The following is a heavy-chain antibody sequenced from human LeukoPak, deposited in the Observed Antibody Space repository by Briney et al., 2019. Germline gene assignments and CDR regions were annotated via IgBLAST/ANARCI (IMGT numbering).Heavy chain of an antibody. Sequence: GGSLRLSCAVSGLSFSTYSMNWVRQPPAKGLEWVSSMTSCCDHIFYADSVRDRLTISTDSSQNTLYLQMNSLRVEDAAVYYCAKALVTACTGVFCYPFDYWGQGTLVTVSS. J-gene: IGHJ4*02. V-gene: IGHV3-21*04. CDR1: GLSFSTYS. D-gene: IGHD2-8*02. CDR2: MTSCCDHI. CDR3: AKALVTACTGVFCYPFDY.